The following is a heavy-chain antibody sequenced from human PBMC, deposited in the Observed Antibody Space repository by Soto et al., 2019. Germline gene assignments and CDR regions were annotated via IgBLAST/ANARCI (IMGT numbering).Heavy chain of an antibody. D-gene: IGHD1-1*01. CDR1: GFTFSAYG. Sequence: EVKLVESGGKLVQPGGSLRLSCAASGFTFSAYGMNWVRQAPGKGLEWVSYISNAASSKYYAVSVKGRFTVSRDNAKGSLYLQMDSLRAEDTAVYYCARGDWSSGYWGQGTLVTVSS. V-gene: IGHV3-48*01. CDR2: ISNAASSK. CDR3: ARGDWSSGY. J-gene: IGHJ4*02.